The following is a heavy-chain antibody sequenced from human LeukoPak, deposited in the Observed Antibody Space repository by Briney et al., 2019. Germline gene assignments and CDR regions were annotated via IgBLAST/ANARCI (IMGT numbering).Heavy chain of an antibody. V-gene: IGHV3-64*01. Sequence: GGSLRLSCAASGFTFSSYAMHWVRQAPGKGLEYVSAISSNGGSTYYANSVKGRFTISRDNSKNTLYLQMGSLRAEDMAVYYCARVSSGSHGAFDIWGQGTMVTVSS. D-gene: IGHD1-26*01. CDR1: GFTFSSYA. CDR3: ARVSSGSHGAFDI. J-gene: IGHJ3*02. CDR2: ISSNGGST.